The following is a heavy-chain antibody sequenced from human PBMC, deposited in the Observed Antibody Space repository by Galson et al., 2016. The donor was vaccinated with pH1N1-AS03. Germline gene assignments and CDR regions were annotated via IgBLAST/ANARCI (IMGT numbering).Heavy chain of an antibody. D-gene: IGHD3-10*01. Sequence: SLRLSCAAPGFSFSSFGMHWVRQAPGKGLEWVAVIWYDGSNKYYADSVKGRFTISRDNTKNTLYLQMNSLRIEDTAVYFCARGRGYGQYYFDYGGQGNLVTVSS. CDR2: IWYDGSNK. CDR1: GFSFSSFG. CDR3: ARGRGYGQYYFDY. J-gene: IGHJ4*02. V-gene: IGHV3-33*01.